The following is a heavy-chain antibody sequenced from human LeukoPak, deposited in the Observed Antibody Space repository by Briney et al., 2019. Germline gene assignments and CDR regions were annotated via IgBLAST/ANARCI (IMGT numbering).Heavy chain of an antibody. CDR1: EFTLSSYA. CDR3: AKGPKQQLVGSRGHYFDY. Sequence: GGSLRLSCAASEFTLSSYAMTWVRQAPGKRLEWVSLIRGSGGNTYYADSVKGRFTMSRDNSKNTLYLQLNSLRAEDTAVYYCAKGPKQQLVGSRGHYFDYWGQGTLVTVSS. V-gene: IGHV3-23*01. CDR2: IRGSGGNT. D-gene: IGHD6-13*01. J-gene: IGHJ4*02.